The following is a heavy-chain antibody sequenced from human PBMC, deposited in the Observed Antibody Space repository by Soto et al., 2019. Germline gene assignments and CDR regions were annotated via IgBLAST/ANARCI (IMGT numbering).Heavy chain of an antibody. CDR1: GGTFSSYA. D-gene: IGHD3-9*01. CDR2: IIPIFGTA. CDR3: ARGSVVGDRLRYFDPTDYYYYGMDV. V-gene: IGHV1-69*13. Sequence: SVKVSCKASGGTFSSYAISWVRQAPGQGLEWMGGIIPIFGTANYAQKFQGRVTITADESTSTAYMELSSLRSEDTAVCYCARGSVVGDRLRYFDPTDYYYYGMDVWGQGTTVTVSS. J-gene: IGHJ6*02.